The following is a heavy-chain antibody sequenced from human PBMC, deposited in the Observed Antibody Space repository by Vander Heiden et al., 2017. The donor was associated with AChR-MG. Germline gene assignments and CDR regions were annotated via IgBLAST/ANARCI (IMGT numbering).Heavy chain of an antibody. V-gene: IGHV3-48*03. CDR2: ISSTGKTI. CDR1: GLTFRSYE. Sequence: EVQLVASGGGLVQSGGSLRISCAGSGLTFRSYEMIWVRQAPGKGLEWISYISSTGKTIYYADSVKGRFTISRDNAKNSIYLQMNSLRAEDTAVYYCARGLPSFASSWSWYFDKWGRGTLVSVSS. D-gene: IGHD6-13*01. CDR3: ARGLPSFASSWSWYFDK. J-gene: IGHJ4*02.